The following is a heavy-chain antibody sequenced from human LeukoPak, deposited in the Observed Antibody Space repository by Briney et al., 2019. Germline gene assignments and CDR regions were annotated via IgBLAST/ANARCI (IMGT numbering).Heavy chain of an antibody. Sequence: SETLSLTCTVSGGSISSSSYYWGWIRQPPGKGLEWIGSIYYSGSTYYNPSLKSRVTISVDTSKNQFSLKLSSVTAADTAVYYCARIIYSNYEWVAFDIWGQGTMVTVSS. J-gene: IGHJ3*02. D-gene: IGHD4-11*01. CDR3: ARIIYSNYEWVAFDI. CDR1: GGSISSSSYY. V-gene: IGHV4-39*07. CDR2: IYYSGST.